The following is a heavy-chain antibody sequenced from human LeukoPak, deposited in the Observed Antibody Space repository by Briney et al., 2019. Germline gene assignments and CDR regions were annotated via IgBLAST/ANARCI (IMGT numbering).Heavy chain of an antibody. CDR3: ARPVPDSGSYAY. CDR1: GGSISSSSYY. D-gene: IGHD3-10*01. V-gene: IGHV4-39*01. CDR2: IYYSGST. Sequence: PSETLSLTCTVSGGSISSSSYYWGWIRQPPGKGLEWIGSIYYSGSTYYNPSLKSRVTISVNTSKNQFSLKLSSVTAADTAVYYCARPVPDSGSYAYWGQGTLVTVSS. J-gene: IGHJ4*02.